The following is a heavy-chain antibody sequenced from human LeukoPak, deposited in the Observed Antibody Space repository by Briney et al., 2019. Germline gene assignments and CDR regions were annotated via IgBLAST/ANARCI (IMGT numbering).Heavy chain of an antibody. D-gene: IGHD6-6*01. Sequence: ASVKVSCKASGYTFTGYYMHWVRQAPGQGLEWMGWINPNSGGTNYAQKFQGWVTMTRDTSTSTAYMELSRLRSDDTAVYYCARGLAARPRSYYYYGMDVWGQGTTVTVS. J-gene: IGHJ6*02. V-gene: IGHV1-2*04. CDR2: INPNSGGT. CDR3: ARGLAARPRSYYYYGMDV. CDR1: GYTFTGYY.